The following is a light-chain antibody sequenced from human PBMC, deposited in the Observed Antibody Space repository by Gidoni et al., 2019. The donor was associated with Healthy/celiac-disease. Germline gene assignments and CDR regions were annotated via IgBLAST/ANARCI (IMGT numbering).Light chain of an antibody. CDR2: DAS. V-gene: IGKV3-11*01. Sequence: EIFLTQSPATLSLSPGERATLSCRASQSVSSYLAWYQQKPGQAPRLLIYDASNRATGIPARFSGSGSGTDFTLTISSLEPEDFAVYYCQQRSNWPSTFGGGTKVEIK. CDR3: QQRSNWPST. CDR1: QSVSSY. J-gene: IGKJ4*01.